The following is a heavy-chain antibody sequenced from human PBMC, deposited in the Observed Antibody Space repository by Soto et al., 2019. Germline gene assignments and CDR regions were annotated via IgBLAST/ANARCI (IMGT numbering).Heavy chain of an antibody. V-gene: IGHV1-2*06. D-gene: IGHD6-13*01. CDR1: GYTFTGYY. CDR2: INPNSGGT. CDR3: ARDMAAARTPHFDY. J-gene: IGHJ4*02. Sequence: ASVKVSCKASGYTFTGYYMHWVRQAPGQGLEWMGRINPNSGGTNYAEKFQGRATMTRDTSISTAYMELSRLRSDDTAVYYCARDMAAARTPHFDYWGQGTLVTVSS.